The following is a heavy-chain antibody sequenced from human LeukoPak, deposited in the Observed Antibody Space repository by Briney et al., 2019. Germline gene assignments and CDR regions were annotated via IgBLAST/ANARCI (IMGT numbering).Heavy chain of an antibody. CDR2: IRYDGSTK. V-gene: IGHV3-30*02. D-gene: IGHD6-19*01. CDR3: AKVAGTDYFDY. Sequence: GGSLRLSCAASGFIFSSYGMHWVRQAPGKGLEWVAFIRYDGSTKYYIDSVKGRFTISRDNSKNTLYLQMNSLRPVDTAVYYCAKVAGTDYFDYWGQGTLVTVSS. CDR1: GFIFSSYG. J-gene: IGHJ4*02.